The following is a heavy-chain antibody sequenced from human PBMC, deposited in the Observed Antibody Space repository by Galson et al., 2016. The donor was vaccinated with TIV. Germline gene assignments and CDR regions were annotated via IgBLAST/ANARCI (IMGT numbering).Heavy chain of an antibody. CDR3: ARQGSYDFWGGHTNYYYYAMDV. V-gene: IGHV5-51*01. D-gene: IGHD3-3*01. CDR2: IYPGDSDT. CDR1: GYSFTTFW. Sequence: QSGAEVKKPGESLKISCQGSGYSFTTFWVGWVRQMPGKGLEWMGVIYPGDSDTKYSPSFQGQVTISVDRSISTAYLQWKSLKASDTAIYYCARQGSYDFWGGHTNYYYYAMDVWGQGTAVVVSS. J-gene: IGHJ6*02.